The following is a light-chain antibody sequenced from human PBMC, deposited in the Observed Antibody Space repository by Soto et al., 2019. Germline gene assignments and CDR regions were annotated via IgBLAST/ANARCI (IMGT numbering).Light chain of an antibody. CDR3: FSYAGSSSWV. V-gene: IGLV2-14*01. Sequence: QSALTQPASLSGSPGQSITISCTGTSSDIGAYDYVSWFQQHPGKAPKLMISEVNNRPSGVSNRFSGSKSGNTAYLTISGLQVEDEAEYFCFSYAGSSSWVFGGGTKVTVL. CDR1: SSDIGAYDY. J-gene: IGLJ3*02. CDR2: EVN.